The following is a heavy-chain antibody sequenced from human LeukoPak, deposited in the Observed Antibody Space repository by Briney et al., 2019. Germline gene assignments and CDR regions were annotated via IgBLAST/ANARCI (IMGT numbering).Heavy chain of an antibody. D-gene: IGHD2-2*01. V-gene: IGHV3-30*02. CDR2: IRYDGSNK. J-gene: IGHJ4*02. CDR1: GFTFSSYG. CDR3: AGYCSSTSCYGNIDY. Sequence: GGSLRLSCAASGFTFSSYGMHWVRQAPGKGLEWVAFIRYDGSNKYYADSVKGRFTISRDNSKNTLYLQMNSLRAEDTAVYYCAGYCSSTSCYGNIDYWGQGTLVTVSS.